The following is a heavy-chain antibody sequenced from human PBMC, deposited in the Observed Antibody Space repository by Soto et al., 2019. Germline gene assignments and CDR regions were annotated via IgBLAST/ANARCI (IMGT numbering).Heavy chain of an antibody. CDR2: IFYSGTT. CDR3: ARGLAGTNWYFDL. D-gene: IGHD6-19*01. V-gene: IGHV4-31*03. J-gene: IGHJ2*01. Sequence: TLSLTCTVSGGSISSGGYYWSWIRQHPGKGLEWIGYIFYSGTTYYNPSLKSRVTISVDTSKNQFSLKLSSVTAADTAVYYCARGLAGTNWYFDLWGRGTLVTVSS. CDR1: GGSISSGGYY.